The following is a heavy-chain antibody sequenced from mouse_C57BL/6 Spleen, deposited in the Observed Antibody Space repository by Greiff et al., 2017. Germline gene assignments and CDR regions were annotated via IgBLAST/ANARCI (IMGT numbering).Heavy chain of an antibody. Sequence: VQRVESGAELVRPGASVKLSCKASGYTFTDYYINWVKQRPGQGLEWIARIYPGSGNTYYNEKFKGKATLTAEKSSSTAYMQLSSLTSEDSAVYFCARHGYYPAWFAYWGQGTLVTVSA. D-gene: IGHD2-3*01. CDR1: GYTFTDYY. V-gene: IGHV1-76*01. J-gene: IGHJ3*01. CDR2: IYPGSGNT. CDR3: ARHGYYPAWFAY.